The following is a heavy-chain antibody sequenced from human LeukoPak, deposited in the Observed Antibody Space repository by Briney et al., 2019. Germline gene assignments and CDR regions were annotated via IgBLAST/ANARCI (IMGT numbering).Heavy chain of an antibody. CDR1: GVSFSGYV. V-gene: IGHV4-34*01. CDR2: ITHGGSN. D-gene: IGHD2-15*01. CDR3: ARGIGDCSGGSCYSAAFYI. Sequence: SGTLTLSCAASGVSFSGYVLSWVRQPPGKGLEWVGEITHGGSNNYNTSLKSRVTISVATSKNQFSMKLSAVTAADTAVYYCARGIGDCSGGSCYSAAFYIWGQGTMVTVSS. J-gene: IGHJ3*02.